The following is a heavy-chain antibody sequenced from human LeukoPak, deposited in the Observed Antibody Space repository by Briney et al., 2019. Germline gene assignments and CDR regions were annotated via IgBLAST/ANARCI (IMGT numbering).Heavy chain of an antibody. CDR1: GFTFSDYY. Sequence: PGGSLRLSCAASGFTFSDYYMTWIRQAPGKGLEWISYISSSGDTMHYADSVKGRFTISRDNSKNTLYLQMNSLRAEDTAVYYCAKSDYGDYFDYWGQGTLVTVSS. J-gene: IGHJ4*02. CDR3: AKSDYGDYFDY. D-gene: IGHD4-17*01. CDR2: ISSSGDTM. V-gene: IGHV3-11*01.